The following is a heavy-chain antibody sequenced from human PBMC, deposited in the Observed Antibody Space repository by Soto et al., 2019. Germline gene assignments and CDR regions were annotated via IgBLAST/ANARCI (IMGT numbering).Heavy chain of an antibody. V-gene: IGHV3-30*18. CDR3: AKVSSSSGGYSRFDS. CDR2: ISNDGVNK. Sequence: QVQLVESGGGVVQPGGSLRLSCAASGFTFSHYGMYWVRHAPGTGLEWVAAISNDGVNKYYPDSVKGRFTISRDNSRKTLALELTRLTAEETAASYWAKVSSSSGGYSRFDSWGQGTLVTVSS. J-gene: IGHJ4*02. CDR1: GFTFSHYG. D-gene: IGHD6-19*01.